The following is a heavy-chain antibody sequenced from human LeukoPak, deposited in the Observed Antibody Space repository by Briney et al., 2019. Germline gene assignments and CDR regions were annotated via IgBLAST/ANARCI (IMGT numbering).Heavy chain of an antibody. CDR2: ISSSGSTI. CDR1: GFTFNSYE. J-gene: IGHJ6*04. D-gene: IGHD3-10*02. V-gene: IGHV3-48*03. CDR3: AELGITMIGGV. Sequence: PGVPLRLYCAASGFTFNSYEMNWVRQAPGKGLEWVSYISSSGSTIYYADSVKGRFTISRDNAKNSLYLQMNSLRAEDTAVYYCAELGITMIGGVWGKGTTVTISS.